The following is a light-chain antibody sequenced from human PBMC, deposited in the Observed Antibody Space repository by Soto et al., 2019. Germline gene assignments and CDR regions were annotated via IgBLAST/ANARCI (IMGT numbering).Light chain of an antibody. CDR1: QSVSSY. Sequence: EIVLTQSPVTLSLSPGERATLSCRASQSVSSYLAWYQQKPGQAPRLLIYDASNRDTGIPDRFSGSGSGTDFTLTFSSLEPEDFAVYYCQQYSNWPITFGQGTRLEIK. CDR3: QQYSNWPIT. V-gene: IGKV3-11*01. CDR2: DAS. J-gene: IGKJ5*01.